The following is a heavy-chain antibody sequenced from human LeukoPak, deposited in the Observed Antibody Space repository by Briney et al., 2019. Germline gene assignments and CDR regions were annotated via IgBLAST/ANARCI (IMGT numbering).Heavy chain of an antibody. Sequence: ASVKVSXRASGYTFTAYYIHWVRQAPGQGLEWMGWINPNSGDTTLLQRFQGRVTMTRGTSIITAYMERSSLTSDDTGMYYCARGPTLGLDIWGQGRMVTVSS. V-gene: IGHV1-2*02. CDR1: GYTFTAYY. CDR3: ARGPTLGLDI. J-gene: IGHJ3*02. CDR2: INPNSGDT.